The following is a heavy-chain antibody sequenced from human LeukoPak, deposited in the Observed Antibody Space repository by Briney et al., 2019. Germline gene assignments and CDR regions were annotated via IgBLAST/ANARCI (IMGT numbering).Heavy chain of an antibody. D-gene: IGHD2-21*01. CDR3: ARDHVTPGLLFDY. Sequence: GGSLRLSCAASGFAFSTYSMNWVLQAPGKGLEWVSSISTTSLNIYYADSLEGRFTVSRDNARNSLYLQLNSLRAEDTALYYCARDHVTPGLLFDYWGQGNLVTVSS. J-gene: IGHJ4*02. CDR2: ISTTSLNI. V-gene: IGHV3-21*01. CDR1: GFAFSTYS.